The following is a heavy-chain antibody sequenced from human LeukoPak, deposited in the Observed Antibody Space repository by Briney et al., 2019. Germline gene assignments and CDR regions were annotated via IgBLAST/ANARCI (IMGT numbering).Heavy chain of an antibody. D-gene: IGHD6-13*01. Sequence: PGGSLRLSCAASGFTFSNCGMSWVRQAPGKGLEWVSAISAYGGSTYYADSVKGRFTISRDNSKNSLYLQMNSLRVEDTAVYYCARGGAAAARKRGIDYWGQGTLVTVSS. V-gene: IGHV3-23*01. J-gene: IGHJ4*02. CDR2: ISAYGGST. CDR1: GFTFSNCG. CDR3: ARGGAAAARKRGIDY.